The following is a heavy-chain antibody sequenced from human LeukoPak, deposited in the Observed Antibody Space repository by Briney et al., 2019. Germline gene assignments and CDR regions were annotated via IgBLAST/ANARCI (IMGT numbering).Heavy chain of an antibody. CDR2: INPSGGVT. Sequence: GASVKVSCKASGYTFTSYYMHWMRQAPGQGLEWMGFINPSGGVTTYAQKFQGSVTMTRDTSTSTVYMELSSLRSEDTAVYYCARGFTVYRLSLDYWGQGTLVTVSS. CDR3: ARGFTVYRLSLDY. V-gene: IGHV1-46*01. D-gene: IGHD3-16*02. J-gene: IGHJ4*02. CDR1: GYTFTSYY.